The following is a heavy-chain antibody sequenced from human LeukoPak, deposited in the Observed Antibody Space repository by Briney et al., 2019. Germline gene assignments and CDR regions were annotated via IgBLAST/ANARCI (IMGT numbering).Heavy chain of an antibody. CDR2: ISSGSTI. D-gene: IGHD4-17*01. V-gene: IGHV3-48*03. CDR3: ARDYGDSPTQYYFDY. CDR1: GFTFSSYE. J-gene: IGHJ4*02. Sequence: PGGSLRLSCAASGFTFSSYEMNWVRQAPGKGLEWVSYISSGSTIYYADSVKGRFTISRDNAKNSLYLQMNSLRAEDTAVYYCARDYGDSPTQYYFDYWGQGTLVTVSS.